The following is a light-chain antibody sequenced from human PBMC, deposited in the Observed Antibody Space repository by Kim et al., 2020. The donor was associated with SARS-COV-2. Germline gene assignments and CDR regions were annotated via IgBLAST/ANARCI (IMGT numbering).Light chain of an antibody. CDR1: SLRSYY. CDR2: GKN. J-gene: IGLJ2*01. CDR3: NSRDSSGNHVV. Sequence: ALGQPVRITCQGDSLRSYYASWYQQKPGQAPELVIYGKNNRPSGIPDRFSGSSSGNTASLTITGAQAEDEADYYCNSRDSSGNHVVFGGGTQLTVL. V-gene: IGLV3-19*01.